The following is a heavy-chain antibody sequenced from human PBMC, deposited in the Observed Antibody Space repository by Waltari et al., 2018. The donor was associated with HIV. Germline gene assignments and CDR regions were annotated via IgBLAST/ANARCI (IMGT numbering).Heavy chain of an antibody. CDR2: INSDGRST. V-gene: IGHV3-74*01. D-gene: IGHD1-26*01. CDR3: ARAGRDGKLPPDY. J-gene: IGHJ4*02. Sequence: EVQLVESGGGSVQPGGSLRLPCAASGFTFSTYWMHWVRKAPGKGLVWVSRINSDGRSTSYADSVKGRFTISRDNAKNTVYLQMSSLRAEDTAVYYCARAGRDGKLPPDYWGQGTLVTVSS. CDR1: GFTFSTYW.